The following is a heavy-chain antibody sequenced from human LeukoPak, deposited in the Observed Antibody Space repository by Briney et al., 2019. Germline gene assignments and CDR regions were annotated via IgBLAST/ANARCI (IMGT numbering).Heavy chain of an antibody. Sequence: GGSLRLSCAASGFTFSSYAMHWVRQGPGKGLEWVAVISHDGSNKYYADSVKGRFTISRDNSKNTLYLQMNSLRAEDTAVYYCARDRIAGFGELSRFDYWGQGTLVTVSS. J-gene: IGHJ4*02. D-gene: IGHD3-10*01. CDR3: ARDRIAGFGELSRFDY. CDR2: ISHDGSNK. CDR1: GFTFSSYA. V-gene: IGHV3-30*04.